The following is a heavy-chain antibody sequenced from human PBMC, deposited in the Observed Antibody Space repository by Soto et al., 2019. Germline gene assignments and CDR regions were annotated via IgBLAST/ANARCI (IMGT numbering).Heavy chain of an antibody. CDR2: IIPILGIA. CDR1: GGTFSSYT. Sequence: SVKVSCKASGGTFSSYTISWVRQAPGQGLEWMGRIIPILGIANYAQKFQGRVTITADKSTSTAYMELSSLRSEDTAVYYCARSSGYDGGVDFWGQGTLVTVSS. D-gene: IGHD5-12*01. V-gene: IGHV1-69*02. CDR3: ARSSGYDGGVDF. J-gene: IGHJ4*02.